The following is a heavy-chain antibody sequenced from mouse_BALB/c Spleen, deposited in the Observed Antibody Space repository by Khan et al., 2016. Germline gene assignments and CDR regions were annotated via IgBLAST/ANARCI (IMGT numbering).Heavy chain of an antibody. J-gene: IGHJ4*01. CDR2: ISSYYGDS. Sequence: QVQLQQSGAELVRPGVSVKISCKGTGYIFTDYAVHWVKQSHAKSLEWIGVISSYYGDSSYNQKFKGKATMTVDKSSSTAYMELARLTSEDSAIYYYAREGLNYDYAMDYWGQGTSVTVSS. V-gene: IGHV1S137*01. CDR1: GYIFTDYA. CDR3: AREGLNYDYAMDY. D-gene: IGHD2-4*01.